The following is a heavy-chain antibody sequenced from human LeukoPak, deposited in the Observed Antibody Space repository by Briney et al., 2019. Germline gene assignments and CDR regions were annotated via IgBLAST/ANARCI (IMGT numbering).Heavy chain of an antibody. CDR1: GFTFSSYA. D-gene: IGHD5-18*01. CDR2: ISYDGSNK. V-gene: IGHV3-30*04. CDR3: ARAPPGYGVYYYYYMDV. J-gene: IGHJ6*03. Sequence: GGSLRLSCAASGFTFSSYAMHWVRQAPGKGLEWVAVISYDGSNKYYADSVKGRFTISRDNSKNTMYVQMNSLRAEDTAVYYCARAPPGYGVYYYYYMDVWGKGTTVTVSS.